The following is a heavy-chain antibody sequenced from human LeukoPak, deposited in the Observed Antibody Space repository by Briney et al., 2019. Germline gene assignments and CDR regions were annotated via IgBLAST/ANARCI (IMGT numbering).Heavy chain of an antibody. V-gene: IGHV1-2*02. CDR1: GYTFIDSF. J-gene: IGHJ1*01. Sequence: ASVNVSCKASGYTFIDSFMHWVRQAPGQGPEWMGWINPISGDTNYAQKFQGRLTLTRDTSISTAYMELNRLRSDDTAVYYCARLTYYDILTGNLWGQGTLVTVSS. CDR2: INPISGDT. CDR3: ARLTYYDILTGNL. D-gene: IGHD3-9*01.